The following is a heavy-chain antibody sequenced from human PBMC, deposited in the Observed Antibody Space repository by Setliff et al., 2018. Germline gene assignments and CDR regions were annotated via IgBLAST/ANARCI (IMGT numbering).Heavy chain of an antibody. CDR3: FGAGTRSY. V-gene: IGHV3-7*01. Sequence: PGGSLRLSCTASGLSYINDWVSWVRQAPGKGLEWLASINPHGSEKYYADSVKGRFTISRDNAKNSLSLQMNNLRTEDTAVYYCFGAGTRSYWGQGTLVTVS. CDR2: INPHGSEK. CDR1: GLSYINDW. J-gene: IGHJ4*02. D-gene: IGHD3-10*01.